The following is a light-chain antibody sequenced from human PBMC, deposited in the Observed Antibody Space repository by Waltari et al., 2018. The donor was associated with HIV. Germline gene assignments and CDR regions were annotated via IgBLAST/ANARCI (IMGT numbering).Light chain of an antibody. V-gene: IGLV2-23*02. J-gene: IGLJ3*02. Sequence: QSALTQPASVSGSPGQSITISCTGSSSYGGSYNLVPWYQHHPGKAPKLMIYEVYHRPSGVSNRFSGSKSGDTAFLTISGLQAEDEAAYYCCSYAGSRTHWVFGGGTKLTVL. CDR2: EVY. CDR3: CSYAGSRTHWV. CDR1: SSYGGSYNL.